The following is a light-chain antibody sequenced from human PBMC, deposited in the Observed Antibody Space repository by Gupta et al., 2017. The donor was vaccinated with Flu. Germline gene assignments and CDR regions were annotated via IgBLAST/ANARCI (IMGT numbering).Light chain of an antibody. J-gene: IGLJ2*01. CDR2: DVN. CDR1: SSDVGNCNC. CDR3: CSSAGSNTVL. V-gene: IGLV2-11*01. Sequence: QSALTQPRSVSGSPGQSVTISCTETSSDVGNCNCVSWYQQHPGKAPKLVIYDVNKRPSGVPDRFSGSNSGNTASLTISGLQAEDEAFYYCCSSAGSNTVLFGGGTKLTVL.